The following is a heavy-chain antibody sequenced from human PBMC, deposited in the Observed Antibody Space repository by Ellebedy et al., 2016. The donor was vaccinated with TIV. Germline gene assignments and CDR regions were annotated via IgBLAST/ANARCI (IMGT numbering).Heavy chain of an antibody. CDR2: MNHRGSH. Sequence: GSLRLXCAVYGESFQDYYWTWIRQSPGTGLQWIGEMNHRGSHDYNPSLKSRVTIEVDTSKNQFSLKLNAVTAADTAVYYCARGQFYGSEITVPQVFLDSWGQGTPVSVSS. CDR1: GESFQDYY. D-gene: IGHD3-10*01. J-gene: IGHJ4*02. CDR3: ARGQFYGSEITVPQVFLDS. V-gene: IGHV4-34*01.